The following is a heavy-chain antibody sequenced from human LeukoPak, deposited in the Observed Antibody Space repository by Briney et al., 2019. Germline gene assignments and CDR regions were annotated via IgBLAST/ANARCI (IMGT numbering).Heavy chain of an antibody. V-gene: IGHV1-69*05. CDR1: GGTFSSYA. CDR3: ARVLVPAATNYWFDP. CDR2: IIPIFGTA. J-gene: IGHJ5*02. D-gene: IGHD2-2*01. Sequence: SVKVSCNASGGTFSSYAISWVRQAPGQGLEWMGGIIPIFGTANYAQKFQGRVTITTDESTSTAYMELSSLRSEDTAVYYCARVLVPAATNYWFDPWGQGTLVTVSS.